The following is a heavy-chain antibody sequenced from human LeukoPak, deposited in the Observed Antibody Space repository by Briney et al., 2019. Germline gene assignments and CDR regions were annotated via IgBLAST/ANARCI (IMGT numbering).Heavy chain of an antibody. CDR2: IIPIFGTA. Sequence: GASVKVSCKASGDTFSSYVISWVRQAPGQGLEWMGGIIPIFGTANYAQKFQGRVTITADEFTSTAYMELSSLRSEDTAVYYGAREQQQYYYGSGSLIWFDPWSQGTLVTVSS. CDR3: AREQQQYYYGSGSLIWFDP. D-gene: IGHD3-10*01. J-gene: IGHJ5*02. CDR1: GDTFSSYV. V-gene: IGHV1-69*13.